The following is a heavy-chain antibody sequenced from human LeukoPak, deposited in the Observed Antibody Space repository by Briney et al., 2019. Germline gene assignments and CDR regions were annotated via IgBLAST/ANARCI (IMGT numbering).Heavy chain of an antibody. CDR3: AREDRRYTPDY. D-gene: IGHD2-2*02. CDR2: INPNGGGS. V-gene: IGHV1-2*02. Sequence: GASVKVSCKASGYTFIGHFLHWLRQAPGQGLERVGWINPNGGGSKYAQKFGGRVTMTRDMSTTTAYMELSGLTSEDTAVYYCAREDRRYTPDYWGQGTLVTVSS. J-gene: IGHJ4*02. CDR1: GYTFIGHF.